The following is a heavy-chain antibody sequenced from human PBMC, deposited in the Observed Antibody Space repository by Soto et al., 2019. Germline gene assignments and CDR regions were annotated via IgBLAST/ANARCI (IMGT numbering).Heavy chain of an antibody. Sequence: SVKVSCKASGGTFSSYAISWVRQAPGQGLEWMGGIIPIFGTANYAQKFQGRVTITADESTSTAYMELRSLRSEDTAVYYCASERGYFGTRWFDPWGQGTLVPVSP. CDR2: IIPIFGTA. CDR1: GGTFSSYA. D-gene: IGHD3-9*01. V-gene: IGHV1-69*13. J-gene: IGHJ5*02. CDR3: ASERGYFGTRWFDP.